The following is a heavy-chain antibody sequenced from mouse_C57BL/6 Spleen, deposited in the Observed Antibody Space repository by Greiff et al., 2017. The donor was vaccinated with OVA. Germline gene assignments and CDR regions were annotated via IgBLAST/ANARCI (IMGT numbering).Heavy chain of an antibody. CDR3: TRWGVVATNY. CDR2: IDPETGGT. V-gene: IGHV1-15*01. Sequence: VQRVESGAELVRPGASVTLSCKASGYTFTDYEMHWVKQTPVHGLEWIGAIDPETGGTAYNQKFKGKAILTADKSSSTAYMELRSLTSEDSAVYYCTRWGVVATNYWGQGTTLTVSS. J-gene: IGHJ2*01. CDR1: GYTFTDYE. D-gene: IGHD1-1*01.